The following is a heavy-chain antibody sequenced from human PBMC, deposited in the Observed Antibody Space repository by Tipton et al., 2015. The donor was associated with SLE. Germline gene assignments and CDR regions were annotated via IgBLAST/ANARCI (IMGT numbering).Heavy chain of an antibody. D-gene: IGHD6-19*01. V-gene: IGHV4-39*01. CDR2: IYYSGST. CDR3: AGYTSGWYNGPDY. CDR1: GGSISSSSYY. Sequence: TLSLTCTVSGGSISSSSYYWGWIRQPPGKGLEWIGSIYYSGSTYYNPSLKSRVTIYVHTPKNQFSLKLSSVTAADTAVYYCAGYTSGWYNGPDYWGQGTLVTVSS. J-gene: IGHJ4*02.